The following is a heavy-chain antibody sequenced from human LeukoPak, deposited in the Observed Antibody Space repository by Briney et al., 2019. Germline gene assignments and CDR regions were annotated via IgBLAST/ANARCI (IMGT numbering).Heavy chain of an antibody. Sequence: PSETLSLTCVVYGGSFSGYYWTWIRQPPGMGLEWFGEIHYSGATSYKPSLKSRATISGDTSKNQFSLNLRSVTGTDTAVYYCARGRLDGYYFDYWGQGALATVSS. CDR3: ARGRLDGYYFDY. CDR2: IHYSGAT. J-gene: IGHJ4*02. V-gene: IGHV4-34*01. CDR1: GGSFSGYY. D-gene: IGHD1-1*01.